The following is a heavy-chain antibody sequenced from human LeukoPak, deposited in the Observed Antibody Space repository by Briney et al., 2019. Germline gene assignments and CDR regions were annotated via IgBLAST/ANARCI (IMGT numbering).Heavy chain of an antibody. Sequence: PGGSLRLSCAASGFXFSNYWMHWVRQAPGKGLVWVSRINSDGRSTKYADSVKGRFTISRDNAKNTLYLQMNSLRAEDTAVYYCVRDRAVSPFPPDAFDMWGQGTMVTVAS. D-gene: IGHD4-17*01. V-gene: IGHV3-74*01. CDR1: GFXFSNYW. J-gene: IGHJ3*02. CDR2: INSDGRST. CDR3: VRDRAVSPFPPDAFDM.